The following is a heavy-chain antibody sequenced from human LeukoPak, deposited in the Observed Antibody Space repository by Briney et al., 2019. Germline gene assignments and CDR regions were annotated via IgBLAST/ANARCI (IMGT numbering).Heavy chain of an antibody. CDR2: IGSSGATT. CDR1: GFTFNKFA. D-gene: IGHD3-10*01. V-gene: IGHV3-23*01. Sequence: PGGSLRLSCEASGFTFNKFAMSWVRQAPGKGPEWVSAIGSSGATTFYADSVKGRFTISRDKSKNSLYLQLNSLRADDTAVYYCAKGGSGINIILGNWGQGTLVTVSP. CDR3: AKGGSGINIILGN. J-gene: IGHJ4*02.